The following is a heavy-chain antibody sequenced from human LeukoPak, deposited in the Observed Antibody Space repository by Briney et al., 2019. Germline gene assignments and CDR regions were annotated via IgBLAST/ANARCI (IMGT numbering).Heavy chain of an antibody. V-gene: IGHV1-8*01. J-gene: IGHJ4*02. CDR1: GYTFTSYD. Sequence: ASVKVSCKASGYTFTSYDINWVRQAAGQGLEWMGWMNINSGQTGYAQKFQGRVTMTRDTSISMAYMELSSLRSEDTAVYYCARGVRIRSSDWLGTPDYWGQGTLVTVSS. D-gene: IGHD3-9*01. CDR3: ARGVRIRSSDWLGTPDY. CDR2: MNINSGQT.